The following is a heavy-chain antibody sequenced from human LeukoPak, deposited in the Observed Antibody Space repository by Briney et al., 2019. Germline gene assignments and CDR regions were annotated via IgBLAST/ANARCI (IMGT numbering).Heavy chain of an antibody. Sequence: GGSLRLSCAASGFTFGDYGMSWGGQAQGKGLEGVSGINWNGGSTGYADSVKGRFTISRDNAKNSLYVQMNSLRAEDTALYHCARRIMGDAFDIWGQGTMVTVSS. V-gene: IGHV3-20*01. J-gene: IGHJ3*02. D-gene: IGHD3-16*01. CDR1: GFTFGDYG. CDR3: ARRIMGDAFDI. CDR2: INWNGGST.